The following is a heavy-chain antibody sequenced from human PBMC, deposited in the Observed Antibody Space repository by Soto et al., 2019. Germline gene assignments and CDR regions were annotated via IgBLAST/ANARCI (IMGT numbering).Heavy chain of an antibody. CDR1: GGSFSGYY. CDR3: ARQGLNLHGPHS. Sequence: PSETLSLTCAVYGGSFSGYYWGWIRQPPGKGLEWIGTIYYSGSTYYNPSLKSRVTISVDTSENRFSLKLRSVTAADTAVYYCARQGLNLHGPHSWGQGTLVTVSS. V-gene: IGHV4-34*01. J-gene: IGHJ4*02. CDR2: IYYSGST. D-gene: IGHD4-4*01.